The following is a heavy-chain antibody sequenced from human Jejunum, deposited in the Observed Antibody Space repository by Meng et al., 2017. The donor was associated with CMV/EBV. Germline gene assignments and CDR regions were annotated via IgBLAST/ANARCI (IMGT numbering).Heavy chain of an antibody. D-gene: IGHD1-26*01. CDR3: AKGEGRPHYYFDY. CDR1: GFTVNSIY. Sequence: SGFTVNSIYLSWVRPAPGKGLEWVSTIYTGGSTFYTDSVEGRFVISRDTSKNTLYLQMNSLRPEDTAIYYCAKGEGRPHYYFDYWGQGTLVTVSS. CDR2: IYTGGST. J-gene: IGHJ4*02. V-gene: IGHV3-53*01.